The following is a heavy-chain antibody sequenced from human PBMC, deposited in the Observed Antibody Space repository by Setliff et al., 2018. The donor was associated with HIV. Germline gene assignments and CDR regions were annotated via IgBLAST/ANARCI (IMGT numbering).Heavy chain of an antibody. V-gene: IGHV1-2*04. D-gene: IGHD6-13*01. CDR3: ARDPEAAAGIRYPGNAFDI. J-gene: IGHJ3*02. CDR2: INPNSGGT. Sequence: ASVKVSCKASGYTFTGYYMHWVRQAPGQGLEWMGWINPNSGGTNYAQKFQGWVTMTRDTSISTAYMELSRLRSDDTAVYYCARDPEAAAGIRYPGNAFDIWGQGTMVTVS. CDR1: GYTFTGYY.